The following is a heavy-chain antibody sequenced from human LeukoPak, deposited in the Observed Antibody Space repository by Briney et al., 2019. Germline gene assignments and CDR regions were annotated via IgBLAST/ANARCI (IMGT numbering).Heavy chain of an antibody. J-gene: IGHJ4*02. V-gene: IGHV3-30*18. D-gene: IGHD3-22*01. CDR2: ISYDGSNK. Sequence: GGSLRLSCAASGFTFSSYGMHWVRQAPGKGLEWVAVISYDGSNKYYADSVKGRFTISRDNSKNTLYLQMSSLRAEDTAVYYCAKDDHDSSGYPFDYWGQGTLVTVSS. CDR1: GFTFSSYG. CDR3: AKDDHDSSGYPFDY.